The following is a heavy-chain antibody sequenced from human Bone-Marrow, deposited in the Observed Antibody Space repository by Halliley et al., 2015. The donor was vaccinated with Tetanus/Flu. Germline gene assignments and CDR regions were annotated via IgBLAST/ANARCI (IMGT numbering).Heavy chain of an antibody. CDR1: GYKFTNYW. D-gene: IGHD3-9*01. Sequence: QLVQSGAEMKKPGESLRISCKGSGYKFTNYWISWVRQMPGRGLEWMGRIDPSDSYTNYSPSFQGHVTISVDKSIHTAYLQWNSPQASDTAMYYCARQVADVTGRRQPQEDFWGQGTLVTVSS. CDR3: ARQVADVTGRRQPQEDF. J-gene: IGHJ4*02. CDR2: IDPSDSYT. V-gene: IGHV5-10-1*01.